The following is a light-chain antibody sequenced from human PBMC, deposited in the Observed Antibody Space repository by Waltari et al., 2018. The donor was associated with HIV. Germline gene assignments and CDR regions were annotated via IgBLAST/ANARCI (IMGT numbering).Light chain of an antibody. J-gene: IGKJ5*01. CDR3: QQYNVRPPVT. CDR2: GGS. V-gene: IGKV3-15*01. CDR1: PSIGNT. Sequence: EIVVTQSPVPLSVSRGQRDNLSCSSSPSIGNTLAWYQQRPGQPPRLLIYGGSTRATGIPDRFSGSGSGAQFTLTIDGLQSEDFAVYYCQQYNVRPPVTFGQGTRLDIK.